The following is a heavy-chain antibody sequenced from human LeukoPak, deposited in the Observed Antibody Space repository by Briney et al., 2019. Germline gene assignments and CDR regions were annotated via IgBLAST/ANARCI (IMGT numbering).Heavy chain of an antibody. Sequence: GGSLRLSCAASGFTFSDYNMNWVRQTPGKGLEWVSCSSGRNNYMYYADSVKGRFTISRDNAKNSLYLQMNSLRAEDTAVYYCARDLVSRDGYNYIDFWGQGTLVTVSS. CDR3: ARDLVSRDGYNYIDF. D-gene: IGHD5-24*01. CDR2: SSGRNNYM. V-gene: IGHV3-21*01. CDR1: GFTFSDYN. J-gene: IGHJ4*02.